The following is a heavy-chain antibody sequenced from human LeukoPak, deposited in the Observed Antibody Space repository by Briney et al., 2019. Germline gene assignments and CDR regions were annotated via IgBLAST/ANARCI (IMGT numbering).Heavy chain of an antibody. D-gene: IGHD6-19*01. J-gene: IGHJ6*04. Sequence: GRSLRLSCAASGFTFSSYAMHWARQAPGKGLEWVAVISYDGSNKYYADSVKGRFTISRDNSKNTLYLQMNSLRAEDTAVYYCARDLGIAVAGPQSEDGMDVWGKGTTVTVSS. CDR3: ARDLGIAVAGPQSEDGMDV. CDR1: GFTFSSYA. V-gene: IGHV3-30*04. CDR2: ISYDGSNK.